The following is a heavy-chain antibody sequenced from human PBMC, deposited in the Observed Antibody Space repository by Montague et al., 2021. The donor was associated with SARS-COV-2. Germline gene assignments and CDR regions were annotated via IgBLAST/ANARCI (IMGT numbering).Heavy chain of an antibody. V-gene: IGHV4-59*01. D-gene: IGHD2-15*01. CDR3: ARRSLGYCSGGSCYSAFDP. J-gene: IGHJ5*02. Sequence: SETLSLTCTVSGGSISSYYWSWIRQPPGKGLEWIGYIYYSGSTNYNPALKSRVTISVDTSKNQFSLKLCSVTAADTAVYYCARRSLGYCSGGSCYSAFDPWGQGTLVTVSS. CDR1: GGSISSYY. CDR2: IYYSGST.